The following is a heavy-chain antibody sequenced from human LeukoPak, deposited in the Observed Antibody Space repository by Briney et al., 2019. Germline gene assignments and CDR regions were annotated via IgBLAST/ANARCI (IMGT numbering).Heavy chain of an antibody. CDR3: ARVTMVWGVIVYYFDY. CDR2: ISSSSSYI. Sequence: GGSLRLSCAASGFTFSSYSMNWVRQAPGKGLEWVSSISSSSSYIYYADSVKGRFTISRDNAKNSLYLQMNSLRAEDTAVYYCARVTMVWGVIVYYFDYWGQGTLVTVSS. V-gene: IGHV3-21*01. J-gene: IGHJ4*02. CDR1: GFTFSSYS. D-gene: IGHD3-10*01.